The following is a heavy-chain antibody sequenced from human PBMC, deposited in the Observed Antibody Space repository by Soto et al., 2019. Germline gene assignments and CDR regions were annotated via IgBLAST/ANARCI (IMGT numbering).Heavy chain of an antibody. D-gene: IGHD4-17*01. CDR1: GFSFSTYA. J-gene: IGHJ6*02. Sequence: QVQLVESGGGVVQPGRSLRLSCAASGFSFSTYAMHWVCQAPGKGLEWVAVISDDGSNKYYADSARGRFTISRDNSKKSLYLQMNSLRAEDTAVYYCAKETTVTTFLGYFNYYGMDVWGQGTTVTVSS. CDR2: ISDDGSNK. CDR3: AKETTVTTFLGYFNYYGMDV. V-gene: IGHV3-30*18.